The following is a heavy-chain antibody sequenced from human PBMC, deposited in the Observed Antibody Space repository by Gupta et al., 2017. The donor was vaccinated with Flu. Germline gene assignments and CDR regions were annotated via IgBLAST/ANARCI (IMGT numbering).Heavy chain of an antibody. CDR3: ARVSAKPGIAAAGNVRGFDP. J-gene: IGHJ5*02. V-gene: IGHV4-34*01. D-gene: IGHD6-13*01. Sequence: QVQLQQWGAGLLKPSETLSLTCAVYGGSFSGYYWSWTRQPPGKGLEWIGEINHSGSTNYNPSLKSRVTISVDTSKNQFSLKLSSVTAADTAVYYCARVSAKPGIAAAGNVRGFDPWGQGTLVTVSS. CDR1: GGSFSGYY. CDR2: INHSGST.